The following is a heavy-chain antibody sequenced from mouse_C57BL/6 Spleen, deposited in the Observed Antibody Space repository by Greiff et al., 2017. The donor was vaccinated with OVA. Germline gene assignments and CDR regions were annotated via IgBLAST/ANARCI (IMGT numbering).Heavy chain of an antibody. CDR3: TRRGYDYDGAY. CDR1: GYTFTDYE. CDR2: IDPETGGT. D-gene: IGHD2-4*01. Sequence: VNLVESGAELVRPGASVTLSCKASGYTFTDYEMHWVKQTPVHGLEWIGAIDPETGGTAYNQKFKGKAILTADKSSSTAYMELRSLTSEDSAVYYCTRRGYDYDGAYWGQGTLVTVSA. V-gene: IGHV1-15*01. J-gene: IGHJ3*01.